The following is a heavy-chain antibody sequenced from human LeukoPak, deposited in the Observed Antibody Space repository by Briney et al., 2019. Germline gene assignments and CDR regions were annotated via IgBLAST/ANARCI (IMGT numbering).Heavy chain of an antibody. D-gene: IGHD6-19*01. J-gene: IGHJ2*01. CDR3: ARAPVLGLAVWYFDL. CDR1: GGSISSYY. V-gene: IGHV4-59*01. Sequence: PSETLSLTCTVSGGSISSYYWSWIRQPPRKRLEWIGYMSYSGSTNYNPSLKSRVTISVDTSKNQFSLNLNSVTAADAAVYYCARAPVLGLAVWYFDLWGRGTLVTVSS. CDR2: MSYSGST.